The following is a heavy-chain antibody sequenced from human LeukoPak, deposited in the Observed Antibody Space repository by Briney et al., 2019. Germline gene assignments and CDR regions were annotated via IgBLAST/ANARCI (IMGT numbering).Heavy chain of an antibody. V-gene: IGHV4-39*01. CDR2: IYYSGRT. D-gene: IGHD1-1*01. J-gene: IGHJ4*02. Sequence: KPPETLSLTCTVSGGSLTNNNYYWAWLLQPPGKGLGCIVGIYYSGRTYYNPSLKSRVTISVNTSKNQFSLRLSSVTAGDTAVYYCARWRTGKTGFDYWGQGTLVTVSS. CDR1: GGSLTNNNYY. CDR3: ARWRTGKTGFDY.